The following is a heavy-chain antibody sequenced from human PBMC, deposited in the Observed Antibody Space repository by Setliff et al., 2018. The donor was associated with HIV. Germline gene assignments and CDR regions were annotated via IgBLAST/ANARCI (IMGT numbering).Heavy chain of an antibody. CDR2: INKDGHHT. CDR3: VRDLTTIVTRKVFDI. Sequence: GGSLRLSCAASGFTFHDFSMHWVRQAPGKGLEWVSLINKDGHHTLYADSVRGRFTISRDNSKNTLYVQMNSLRADDTAIYYCVRDLTTIVTRKVFDIWGQGTMVTVSS. J-gene: IGHJ3*02. CDR1: GFTFHDFS. V-gene: IGHV3-43*01. D-gene: IGHD4-4*01.